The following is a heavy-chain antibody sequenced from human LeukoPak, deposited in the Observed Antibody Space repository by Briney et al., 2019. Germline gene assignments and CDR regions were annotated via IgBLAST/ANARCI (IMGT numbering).Heavy chain of an antibody. CDR3: AKDPTYYGSGSYYNN. V-gene: IGHV3-74*01. D-gene: IGHD3-10*01. CDR1: GFTFSNYW. CDR2: IRSDGTST. Sequence: GGSLRLSCAASGFTFSNYWMHWVRQGPGKGLVWVSRIRSDGTSTSYADSVKGRFTISRDNSKNTLYLQMNSLRAEDTAVYYCAKDPTYYGSGSYYNNWGQGTLVTVSS. J-gene: IGHJ4*02.